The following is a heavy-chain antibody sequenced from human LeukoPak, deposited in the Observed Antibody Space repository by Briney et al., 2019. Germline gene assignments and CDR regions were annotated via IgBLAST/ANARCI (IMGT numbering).Heavy chain of an antibody. J-gene: IGHJ4*02. Sequence: SETLSLTCTVSGGSISSSSYYWGWIRQPPGKGLEWIGSIYYSGSTYYNPSLKSRVTISVDTSKNQFSLKLSSVTAADTAVYYCARQRKSPDVLRFDYWGPGILVTVSP. CDR2: IYYSGST. CDR1: GGSISSSSYY. CDR3: ARQRKSPDVLRFDY. D-gene: IGHD1-14*01. V-gene: IGHV4-39*07.